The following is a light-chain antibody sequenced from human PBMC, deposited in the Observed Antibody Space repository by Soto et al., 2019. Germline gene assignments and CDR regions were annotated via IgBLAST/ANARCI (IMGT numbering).Light chain of an antibody. Sequence: EIVMTQSPATLSMSPGERATLSCRASQSVSSNLAWYQQKPGQAPRLLIYGASTRATGITAGFSGGGSGTEFTLTISSLQSEDSAVYYCQQYSRWPITFGQGTRLEIK. CDR2: GAS. J-gene: IGKJ5*01. V-gene: IGKV3-15*01. CDR1: QSVSSN. CDR3: QQYSRWPIT.